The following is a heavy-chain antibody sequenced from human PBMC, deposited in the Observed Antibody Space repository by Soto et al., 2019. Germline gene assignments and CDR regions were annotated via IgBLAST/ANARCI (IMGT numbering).Heavy chain of an antibody. V-gene: IGHV5-10-1*01. Sequence: GESLKISCEASGYSFTNYWINWVRQMPGKGLEWMGRIDPTDSHPNYSPSFQGHVTVSVDRSISTAYLQWSSLKASDSAVYYCARGGNTLPHDVWGPGTTVTVSS. CDR3: ARGGNTLPHDV. CDR2: IDPTDSHP. CDR1: GYSFTNYW. J-gene: IGHJ6*02. D-gene: IGHD3-16*01.